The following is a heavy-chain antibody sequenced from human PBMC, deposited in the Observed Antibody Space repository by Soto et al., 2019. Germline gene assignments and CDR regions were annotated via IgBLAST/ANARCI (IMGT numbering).Heavy chain of an antibody. Sequence: CVTCSVSGGSISSGGYYWSWLRQHPGKGLEWIGYIYYSGSTYYNPSLKSRVTISVDTSKNQFSLKLSSVTAADTAVYYCARDRCSSTSCLQDYYYYGMDVWGQGTTVTVSS. CDR3: ARDRCSSTSCLQDYYYYGMDV. V-gene: IGHV4-31*03. J-gene: IGHJ6*02. CDR1: GGSISSGGYY. D-gene: IGHD2-2*01. CDR2: IYYSGST.